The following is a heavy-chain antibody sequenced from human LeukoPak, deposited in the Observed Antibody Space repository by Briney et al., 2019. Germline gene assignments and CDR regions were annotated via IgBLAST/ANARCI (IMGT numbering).Heavy chain of an antibody. J-gene: IGHJ2*01. V-gene: IGHV1-18*01. D-gene: IGHD3-22*01. Sequence: GASVKVSCKASGYTFTSYGISWVRQAPGQGLEWMGWISAYNGNTNYAQKLQGRVTMTTDTSTSTAYMELSSLRSEDTAVYYCARGPRGMIGYDWYFDLWGRGTLVTVSS. CDR1: GYTFTSYG. CDR2: ISAYNGNT. CDR3: ARGPRGMIGYDWYFDL.